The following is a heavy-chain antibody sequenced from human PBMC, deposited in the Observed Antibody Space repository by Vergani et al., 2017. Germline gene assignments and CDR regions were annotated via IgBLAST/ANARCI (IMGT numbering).Heavy chain of an antibody. D-gene: IGHD1-14*01. CDR2: TWYDGNNK. CDR1: GFTFNQYG. CDR3: ARDVRLLYNRFDP. J-gene: IGHJ5*01. Sequence: QVQLVESGGGVVQPGRSLRLSCAVSGFTFNQYGMHWVRQAPGKGLEWVAVTWYDGNNKQYADSVKGRFTISRDNSKSTMYLQMNSLRDEDTGVYYCARDVRLLYNRFDPWGQGTLVTVSS. V-gene: IGHV3-33*01.